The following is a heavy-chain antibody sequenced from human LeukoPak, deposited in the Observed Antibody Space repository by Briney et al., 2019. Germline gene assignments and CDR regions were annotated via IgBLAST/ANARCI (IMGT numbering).Heavy chain of an antibody. V-gene: IGHV3-33*07. D-gene: IGHD3-3*01. CDR1: GFTFSRYG. Sequence: PGGSLRLSCAASGFTFSRYGMYWFRQAPGKGLEWVAIIYSDGTNKYYADSVKGRFTISRENSKNMLYLQVNSLRAEDTGVYYCARDGPHYDIDYWGQGTLVTVSS. J-gene: IGHJ4*02. CDR3: ARDGPHYDIDY. CDR2: IYSDGTNK.